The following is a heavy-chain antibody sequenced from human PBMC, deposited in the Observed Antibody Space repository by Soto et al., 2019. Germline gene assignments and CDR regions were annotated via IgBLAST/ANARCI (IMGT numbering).Heavy chain of an antibody. V-gene: IGHV3-48*01. Sequence: GXSRRLSCAASGFTFSSYSMNWVRQAPGKGLEWVSYISSSSTIYYADSVKGRFTISRDDAKNSLYLQMNSLRAEDTAVYYCASKLWFGELLRGDYWGQGTLVTVSS. CDR2: ISSSSTI. CDR3: ASKLWFGELLRGDY. J-gene: IGHJ4*02. D-gene: IGHD3-10*01. CDR1: GFTFSSYS.